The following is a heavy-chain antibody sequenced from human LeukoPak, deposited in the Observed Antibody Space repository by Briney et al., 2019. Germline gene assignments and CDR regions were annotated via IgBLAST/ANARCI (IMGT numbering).Heavy chain of an antibody. V-gene: IGHV3-30*03. Sequence: GGSLRLSCAASGFTFSNYGMHWVRQAPGKGLEWVTFISYDGSNKYYADSVKGRFTISRDNSKNTLYLQMNSLRAEDTAVYYCARTLIEYSVSSCYFDYWGQGTLVTVSS. CDR3: ARTLIEYSVSSCYFDY. CDR1: GFTFSNYG. J-gene: IGHJ4*02. CDR2: ISYDGSNK. D-gene: IGHD6-6*01.